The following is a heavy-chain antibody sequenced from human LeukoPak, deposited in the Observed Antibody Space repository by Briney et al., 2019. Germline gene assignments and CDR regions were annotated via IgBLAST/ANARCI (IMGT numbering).Heavy chain of an antibody. V-gene: IGHV4-4*07. Sequence: PSETLSLTCTVSGGSISSYYWSWIRQPAGKGLEWIWRIYTSGSTNYNPSLKSRVTMSVDTSKNQFSLKLSSVTAADTAVYYCARDLRVVAADYYYYYGMDVWGQGTTVTVSS. CDR2: IYTSGST. CDR1: GGSISSYY. D-gene: IGHD2-15*01. CDR3: ARDLRVVAADYYYYYGMDV. J-gene: IGHJ6*02.